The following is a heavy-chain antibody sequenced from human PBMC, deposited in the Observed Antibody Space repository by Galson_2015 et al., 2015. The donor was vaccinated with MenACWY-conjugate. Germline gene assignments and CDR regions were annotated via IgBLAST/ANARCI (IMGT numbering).Heavy chain of an antibody. CDR1: GFTFSTSW. CDR3: ARSTNYAFDY. D-gene: IGHD2-8*01. V-gene: IGHV3-74*01. Sequence: SLRLSCAASGFTFSTSWMHWVRQAPGEGPVWVSHINGDGSSTTYADFVEGRFTISRDNAKNTLYLHLISLRAEDTAVYYCARSTNYAFDYWGQGTLVTVSS. CDR2: INGDGSST. J-gene: IGHJ4*02.